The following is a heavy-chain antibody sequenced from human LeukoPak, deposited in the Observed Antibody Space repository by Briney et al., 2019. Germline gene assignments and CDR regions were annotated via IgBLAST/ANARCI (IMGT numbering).Heavy chain of an antibody. CDR3: AKVEQLVEDWFDP. J-gene: IGHJ5*02. V-gene: IGHV3-23*01. CDR1: GFTFSSYA. Sequence: AGGSLRLSCAASGFTFSSYAMSWVRQAPGKGLEWVSAISGSGGSTYYADSVKGRFTISRDNSKNALYLQMNSLRAEDTAVYYCAKVEQLVEDWFDPWGQGTLDTVSP. CDR2: ISGSGGST. D-gene: IGHD6-6*01.